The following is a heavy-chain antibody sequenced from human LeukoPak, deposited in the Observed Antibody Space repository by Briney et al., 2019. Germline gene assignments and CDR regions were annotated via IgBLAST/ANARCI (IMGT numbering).Heavy chain of an antibody. CDR1: GGTFSNPP. V-gene: IGHV1-69*04. D-gene: IGHD3-3*01. CDR2: IIPILDMA. J-gene: IGHJ3*01. Sequence: SVKVSCKSSGGTFSNPPISWIRQVPGQGFEWLGRIIPILDMAYYAQKFQGRVTINADKSTNTVYMELSSLRSDDAAVYYCARDLEELGAFDFWGQGTMVTVSS. CDR3: ARDLEELGAFDF.